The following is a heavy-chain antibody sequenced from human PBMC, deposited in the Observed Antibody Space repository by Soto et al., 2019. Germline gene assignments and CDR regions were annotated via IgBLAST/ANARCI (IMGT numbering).Heavy chain of an antibody. J-gene: IGHJ4*02. CDR3: AKDRYGDYEVPDSDRGAFDY. V-gene: IGHV3-23*01. Sequence: GGSLRLSCAASGFTFSSYAMSWVRQAPGKGLEWVSAISGSGGSTYYADSVKGRFTISRDNSKNTLYLQMNSLRAEDTDVYYCAKDRYGDYEVPDSDRGAFDYWGQGTLVTVSS. CDR2: ISGSGGST. D-gene: IGHD4-17*01. CDR1: GFTFSSYA.